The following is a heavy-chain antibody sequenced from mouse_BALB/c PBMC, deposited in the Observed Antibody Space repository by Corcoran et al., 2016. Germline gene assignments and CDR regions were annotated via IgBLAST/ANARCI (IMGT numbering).Heavy chain of an antibody. CDR3: ANWDWYFDV. CDR1: GFNINDTY. CDR2: IDPANGNT. V-gene: IGHV14-3*02. J-gene: IGHJ1*01. D-gene: IGHD4-1*01. Sequence: EVQLQQSGAELVKPGASVKLSCTASGFNINDTYMHWVKQGPEQGLEWIGRIDPANGNTKYDPKFQGKATITADTSSNTAYLQLSSLTSEDTAVYYCANWDWYFDVWGAGTTVTVSS.